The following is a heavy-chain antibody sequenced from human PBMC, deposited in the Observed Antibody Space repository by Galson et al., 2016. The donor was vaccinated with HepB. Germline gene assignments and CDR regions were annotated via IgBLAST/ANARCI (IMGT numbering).Heavy chain of an antibody. V-gene: IGHV3-9*01. CDR3: TSGGLRGGVTPNYYFEF. J-gene: IGHJ2*01. CDR1: GFKFDDFA. Sequence: SLRLSCATSGFKFDDFAMHWVRQAPGMGLEWVSGISWNSGNIDYVDSVKGRFTISRDNAKSSMYLQVNSLRPEDTALYPWTSGGLRGGVTPNYYFEFWGRGTQVTVSS. CDR2: ISWNSGNI. D-gene: IGHD3-16*01.